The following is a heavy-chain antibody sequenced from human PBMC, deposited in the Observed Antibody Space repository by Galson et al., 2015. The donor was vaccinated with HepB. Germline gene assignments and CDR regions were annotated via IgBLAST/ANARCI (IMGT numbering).Heavy chain of an antibody. CDR3: ARLEEAYGGRGRFDH. CDR1: VGSISSYY. D-gene: IGHD4-23*01. J-gene: IGHJ4*02. CDR2: IYYSGST. Sequence: ETLSLTCTVSVGSISSYYWSWIRQPPGKGLEWIGYIYYSGSTNYKPSLKSRVTISVDTSKNQFSLILNSVTAADTAVYYCARLEEAYGGRGRFDHWGQGILVTVSS. V-gene: IGHV4-59*08.